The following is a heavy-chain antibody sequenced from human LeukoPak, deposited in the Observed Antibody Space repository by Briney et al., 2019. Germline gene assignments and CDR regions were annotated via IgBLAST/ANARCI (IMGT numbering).Heavy chain of an antibody. J-gene: IGHJ4*02. CDR3: ARDRDPIGYCSGGSCFGLDY. Sequence: GASVKVSCKASGYTFTSYGISWVRQASGQGLEWMGWISAYNGNTNYAQKLQGRVTMTTDTSTSTAYMELRSLRSDDTAVYYCARDRDPIGYCSGGSCFGLDYWGQGTLVTVSS. CDR1: GYTFTSYG. CDR2: ISAYNGNT. V-gene: IGHV1-18*01. D-gene: IGHD2-15*01.